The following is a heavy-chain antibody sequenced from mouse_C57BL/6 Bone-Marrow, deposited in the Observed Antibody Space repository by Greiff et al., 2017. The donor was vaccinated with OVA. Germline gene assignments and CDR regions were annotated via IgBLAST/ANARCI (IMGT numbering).Heavy chain of an antibody. Sequence: VQLQQPGAELVKPGASVKMSCKASGYTFTSYWITWVKQRPGQGLEWIGDIYPGSGSTNYNEKFKSKATLTVDTSSSTAYMQLSSLTSEDSAVYYCARSGLYYYGSSYGNAMDYWGQGTSVTVSS. V-gene: IGHV1-55*01. J-gene: IGHJ4*01. CDR2: IYPGSGST. D-gene: IGHD1-1*01. CDR1: GYTFTSYW. CDR3: ARSGLYYYGSSYGNAMDY.